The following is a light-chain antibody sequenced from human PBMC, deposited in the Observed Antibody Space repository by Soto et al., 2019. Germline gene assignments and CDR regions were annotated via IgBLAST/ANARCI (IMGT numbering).Light chain of an antibody. J-gene: IGLJ1*01. Sequence: QSVLAQPPSASGSPGLSVTISCTGTSSDVGGYNYVSWYQQHPGKAPKLVIYEVSKRPSGVPDRFSGSKSGTTASLTVSGLQAEDEADYYCSSFAGSNNYVFGTGTKVTGL. CDR1: SSDVGGYNY. CDR3: SSFAGSNNYV. V-gene: IGLV2-8*01. CDR2: EVS.